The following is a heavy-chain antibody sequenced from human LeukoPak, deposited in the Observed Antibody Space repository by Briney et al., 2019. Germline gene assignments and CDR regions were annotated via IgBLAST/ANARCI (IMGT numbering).Heavy chain of an antibody. J-gene: IGHJ4*02. V-gene: IGHV1-69*04. CDR3: VITYFGDYDFCSGYYNLGY. D-gene: IGHD3-3*01. CDR1: GGTFSSYA. Sequence: SVKVSCKASGGTFSSYAISWVRQAPGQGREWMGRIIPILGIANYAQKFQGRVTITADKSTSTAYMELSSLRSEDTAVYYCVITYFGDYDFCSGYYNLGYWGQGTLVTVSS. CDR2: IIPILGIA.